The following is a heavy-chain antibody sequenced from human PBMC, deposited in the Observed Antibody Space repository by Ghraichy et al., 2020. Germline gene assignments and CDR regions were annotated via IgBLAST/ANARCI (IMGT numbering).Heavy chain of an antibody. J-gene: IGHJ6*02. D-gene: IGHD5-24*01. CDR2: ISSSGSTI. CDR1: GFTFSDYY. Sequence: LSLTCAASGFTFSDYYMSWIRQAPGKGLEWVSYISSSGSTIYYADSVKGRFTISRDNAKNSLYLQMNSLRAEDTAVYYCARDSRWAYYYYYGMDVWGQGTTVTVSS. V-gene: IGHV3-11*01. CDR3: ARDSRWAYYYYYGMDV.